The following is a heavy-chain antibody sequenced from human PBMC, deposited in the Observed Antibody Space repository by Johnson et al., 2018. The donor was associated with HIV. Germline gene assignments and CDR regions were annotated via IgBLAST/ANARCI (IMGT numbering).Heavy chain of an antibody. CDR2: ISWDSGTR. D-gene: IGHD4-17*01. CDR3: ARVHADAVTTWSEGAYDI. CDR1: GFTFDDYA. J-gene: IGHJ3*02. V-gene: IGHV3-9*01. Sequence: VQLVESGGGLVQPGRSLRLSCAASGFTFDDYAMHWVRQAPGKGLEWVAGISWDSGTRGYGDSVQGRFTLSRDNAKKSMYLQMNRRRAEDTAVYYCARVHADAVTTWSEGAYDIWGQGTMVTVSS.